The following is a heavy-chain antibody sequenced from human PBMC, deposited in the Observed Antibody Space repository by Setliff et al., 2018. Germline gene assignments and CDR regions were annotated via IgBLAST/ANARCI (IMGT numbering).Heavy chain of an antibody. CDR2: IIPILGIA. J-gene: IGHJ4*02. CDR1: GGTFSSYT. CDR3: ARDLGYSGSFMYY. V-gene: IGHV1-69*04. D-gene: IGHD6-13*01. Sequence: ASVKVSCKASGGTFSSYTISWVRQAPGQGLEWMGRIIPILGIANYAQKFQGRVTITADKSTSTAYMELSSLRSEDTAVYYCARDLGYSGSFMYYWGQGTLVTVSS.